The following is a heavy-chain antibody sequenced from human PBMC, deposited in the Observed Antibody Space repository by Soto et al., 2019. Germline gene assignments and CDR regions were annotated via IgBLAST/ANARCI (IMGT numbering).Heavy chain of an antibody. CDR3: ARQSESTGYFYGWFDP. V-gene: IGHV4-31*03. CDR1: GGSINSRGYY. J-gene: IGHJ5*02. Sequence: PSETLSLTCTVSGGSINSRGYYWTWIRRHPGKGLEWIGNIYYSGSIHFNPSLKSRLTMLVDTSENQFSLKLTSVTAADTAVYYCARQSESTGYFYGWFDPWGQGTLVTVSS. CDR2: IYYSGSI. D-gene: IGHD3-9*01.